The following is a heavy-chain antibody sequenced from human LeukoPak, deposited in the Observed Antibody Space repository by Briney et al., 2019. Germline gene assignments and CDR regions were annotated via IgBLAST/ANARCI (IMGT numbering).Heavy chain of an antibody. CDR1: GYTFTGYY. V-gene: IGHV1-2*06. CDR3: ATGPPNNWFDP. Sequence: ASVKVSCKASGYTFTGYYMHWVRQAPGQGLEWMGRINPNSGGTNYAQKFQGRVTMTEDTSTDTAYMELSSLRSEDTAVYYCATGPPNNWFDPWGQGTLVTVSS. CDR2: INPNSGGT. J-gene: IGHJ5*02.